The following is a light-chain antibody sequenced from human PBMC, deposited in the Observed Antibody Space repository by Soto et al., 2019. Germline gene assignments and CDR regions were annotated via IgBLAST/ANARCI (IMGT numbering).Light chain of an antibody. V-gene: IGKV3-15*01. CDR2: HAS. CDR3: YQYRSCFPVT. CDR1: ESVNNK. Sequence: EVVLTQSPATLSVSPGERATLSCRASESVNNKLGWYQQKPGQAPRLLIYHASTRATGIPARFSGSGSGTEFSPIISSLQSDESSVYYCYQYRSCFPVTFGHGTQVDIK. J-gene: IGKJ3*01.